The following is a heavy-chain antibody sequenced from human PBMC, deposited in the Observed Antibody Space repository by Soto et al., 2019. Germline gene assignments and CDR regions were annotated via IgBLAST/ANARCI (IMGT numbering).Heavy chain of an antibody. CDR3: ARLSRGAAAGFDY. CDR2: IFYRGST. Sequence: QVQLQESGPGLVKPSETLSLTCTVSGGSIDNYYWSWIRQPPGKGLEWIGYIFYRGSTNYNPSLKRRVXXSXAXXKNHFSLRLSSLTAADTAVYYCARLSRGAAAGFDYWGQGTLVTVSS. J-gene: IGHJ4*02. V-gene: IGHV4-59*08. D-gene: IGHD6-13*01. CDR1: GGSIDNYY.